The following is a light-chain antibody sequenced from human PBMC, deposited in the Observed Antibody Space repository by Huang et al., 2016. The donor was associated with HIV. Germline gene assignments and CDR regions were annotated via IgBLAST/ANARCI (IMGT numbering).Light chain of an antibody. CDR2: AAS. CDR1: QTITTY. J-gene: IGKJ4*01. CDR3: QQSYSSLLS. V-gene: IGKV1-39*01. Sequence: DIQMTQSPSSLSASVGDRVIMTCRASQTITTYFNWYQQRPGKAPKLLIYAASSLQSWLPSRFSGSGSVTDFTLTISSLQPEDFATYYCQQSYSSLLSFGGGTKVAIK.